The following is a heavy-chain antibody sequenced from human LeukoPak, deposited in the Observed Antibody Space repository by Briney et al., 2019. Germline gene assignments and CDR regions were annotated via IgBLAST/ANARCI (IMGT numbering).Heavy chain of an antibody. CDR3: ARHRHYGLQAKNWFDP. V-gene: IGHV4-39*01. Sequence: SETLSLTCAVSGGSISSNSYYWGWIRQPPGKGLEWIGSIYYSGSTYYNPSLKSRVTISVDTSKNQFSLKLSSVTAADTAVYYCARHRHYGLQAKNWFDPWGQGTLVTVSS. CDR1: GGSISSNSYY. CDR2: IYYSGST. D-gene: IGHD3-10*01. J-gene: IGHJ5*02.